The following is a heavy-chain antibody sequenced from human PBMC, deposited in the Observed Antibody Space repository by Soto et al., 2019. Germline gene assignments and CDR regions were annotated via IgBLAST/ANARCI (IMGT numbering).Heavy chain of an antibody. CDR1: GDSVSSNSAA. V-gene: IGHV6-1*01. Sequence: SQTLSLTCAISGDSVSSNSAAWNWIRQSPSRGLEWLGRTYYRSKWYNDYAVSVKSRITINPDTSKNQFSLQLNSVTPEDTAVYYCARGGVAATYYYYYGMDVWGQGTTVTVSS. D-gene: IGHD2-15*01. J-gene: IGHJ6*02. CDR2: TYYRSKWYN. CDR3: ARGGVAATYYYYYGMDV.